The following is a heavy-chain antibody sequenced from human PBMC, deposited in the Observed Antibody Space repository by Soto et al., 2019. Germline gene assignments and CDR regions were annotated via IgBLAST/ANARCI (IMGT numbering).Heavy chain of an antibody. CDR3: ARDKITVTSVIAY. V-gene: IGHV3-30-3*01. CDR2: ISYDGSNX. CDR1: GLTLGSDD. Sequence: GLTLGSDDMHWFREAPGKRLEWVAVISYDGSNXYYADSVKGRLTISRDNSKNTLYLQMNSLRAEDTAVYYCARDKITVTSVIAYGGQGTLVTVSS. J-gene: IGHJ4*02. D-gene: IGHD4-4*01.